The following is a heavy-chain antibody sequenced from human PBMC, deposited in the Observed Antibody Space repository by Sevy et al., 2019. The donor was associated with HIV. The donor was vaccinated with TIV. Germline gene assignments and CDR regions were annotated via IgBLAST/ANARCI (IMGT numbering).Heavy chain of an antibody. Sequence: ASVKVSCKAPGYSLTNYVMHWVRQAPGQRLEWMGWVHAGNDNTKYSQKFRGRVTLTRDTSASTAYMELSSLRSEDTAVYYCAGDPTSETYADYYFDYWGQGTLVTVSS. CDR2: VHAGNDNT. CDR3: AGDPTSETYADYYFDY. J-gene: IGHJ4*02. D-gene: IGHD2-2*01. V-gene: IGHV1-3*01. CDR1: GYSLTNYV.